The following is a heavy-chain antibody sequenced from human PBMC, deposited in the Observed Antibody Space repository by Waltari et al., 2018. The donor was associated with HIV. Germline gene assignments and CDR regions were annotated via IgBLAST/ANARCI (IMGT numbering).Heavy chain of an antibody. CDR2: ISGGGGST. CDR3: AKGWDTMIVVVSPDY. V-gene: IGHV3-23*01. Sequence: EVQLLESGGGLVQPGGSLRLACAASGFTFGSYALSWVRQAPGKGLEWVSAISGGGGSTYYADSVKGRFTISRDNSKNTLYLQMNSLRAEDTAVYYCAKGWDTMIVVVSPDYWGQGTLVTVSS. CDR1: GFTFGSYA. D-gene: IGHD3-22*01. J-gene: IGHJ4*02.